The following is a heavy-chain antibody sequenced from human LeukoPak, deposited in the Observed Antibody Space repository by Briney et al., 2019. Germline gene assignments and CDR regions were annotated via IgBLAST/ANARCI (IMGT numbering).Heavy chain of an antibody. V-gene: IGHV3-9*03. D-gene: IGHD6-13*01. CDR3: AKDTSALIAAAGKWGFDY. CDR2: ISWNSGSI. Sequence: GGSLRLSCAASGFTFDDYAMHWVRQAPGKGLEWVSGISWNSGSIGYADSGKGRFTISRDNAKNSLYLQMNSLRAEDMALYYCAKDTSALIAAAGKWGFDYWGQGTLVTVSS. J-gene: IGHJ4*02. CDR1: GFTFDDYA.